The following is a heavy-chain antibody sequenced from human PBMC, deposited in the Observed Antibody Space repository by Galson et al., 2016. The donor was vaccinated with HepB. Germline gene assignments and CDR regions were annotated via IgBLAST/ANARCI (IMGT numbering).Heavy chain of an antibody. D-gene: IGHD2-21*01. CDR2: VFATGST. CDR3: ARDRGWGSVKYFDY. Sequence: TLSLTCTVSGDSIDSTSHYWSWLRQPAGKGLEWTGRVFATGSTSFNPSLKSRVTLSVDTSQNHFSLTLSAVTAADTAVYYCARDRGWGSVKYFDYWGQGILVTVSS. CDR1: GDSIDSTSHY. V-gene: IGHV4-61*02. J-gene: IGHJ4*02.